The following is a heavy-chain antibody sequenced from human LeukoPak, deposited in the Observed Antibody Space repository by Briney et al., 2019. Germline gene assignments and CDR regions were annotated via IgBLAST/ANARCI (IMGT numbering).Heavy chain of an antibody. V-gene: IGHV3-74*01. J-gene: IGHJ3*02. CDR3: ARPSTGDAFDI. D-gene: IGHD2-2*01. CDR2: INSDGSST. Sequence: GRSLRLSCAASGFTFSSYWMHWVRQAPGKGLVWVSRINSDGSSTSYADSVKGRFTISRDNAKNTLYLQMNSLRAEDTAVYYCARPSTGDAFDIWGQGTMVTVSS. CDR1: GFTFSSYW.